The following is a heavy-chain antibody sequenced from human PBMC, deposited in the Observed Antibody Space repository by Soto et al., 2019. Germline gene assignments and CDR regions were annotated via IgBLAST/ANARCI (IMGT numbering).Heavy chain of an antibody. CDR2: ISAGGTGT. J-gene: IGHJ4*02. CDR3: ANRAWLDN. CDR1: GFTFSTYD. V-gene: IGHV3-23*01. Sequence: PGGSLRLSCAASGFTFSTYDMSWVRQAPGKGLEWVSKISAGGTGTQYADSVQGRFTISRDNSRNTLYLQMNSLRAEDTAVYYCANRAWLDNWGQGTLVTVSS.